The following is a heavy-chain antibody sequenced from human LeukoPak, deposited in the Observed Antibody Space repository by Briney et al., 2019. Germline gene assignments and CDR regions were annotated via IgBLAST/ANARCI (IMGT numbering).Heavy chain of an antibody. CDR2: IYPGDSDT. CDR3: ARHVAVAANWFDP. V-gene: IGHV5-51*01. CDR1: GYSFTSYW. J-gene: IGHJ5*02. D-gene: IGHD6-19*01. Sequence: GESLKISCKGSGYSFTSYWIGWVRQMPGKGLEWMGIIYPGDSDTRYSPSFQGQVTISADKSISTAYLQWSSLKASGTAMYYCARHVAVAANWFDPWGQGTLVTVSS.